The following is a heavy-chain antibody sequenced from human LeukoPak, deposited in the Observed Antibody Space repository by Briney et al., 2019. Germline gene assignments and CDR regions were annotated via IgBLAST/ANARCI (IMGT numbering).Heavy chain of an antibody. CDR1: GYTFTGYY. J-gene: IGHJ4*02. CDR3: VRGGESSSWSYFDY. Sequence: ASVKVSCKASGYTFTGYYMYWARQAPGQGLEWMGRINPNTGATNYEQKFQGRVSVTRDTSISTAYMELTRLTSDDTAVYFCVRGGESSSWSYFDYWGQGTLVTVSS. D-gene: IGHD6-13*01. CDR2: INPNTGAT. V-gene: IGHV1-2*06.